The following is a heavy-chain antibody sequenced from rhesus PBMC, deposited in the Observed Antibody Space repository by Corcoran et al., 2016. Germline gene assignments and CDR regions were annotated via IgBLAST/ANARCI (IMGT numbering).Heavy chain of an antibody. D-gene: IGHD6S26*01. Sequence: QLQLQESGPGLVKPSETLSLTCAVSGGSISGYWWSWIRQPPGKGLEWIGRIDSSGSTHYNPSHKSRVTISRDTSKNQFSLKLSSVTAADTAVYYCARVSSGWSPIWYWGQGVLVTVSS. CDR2: IDSSGST. V-gene: IGHV4-165*01. CDR1: GGSISGYW. CDR3: ARVSSGWSPIWY. J-gene: IGHJ4*01.